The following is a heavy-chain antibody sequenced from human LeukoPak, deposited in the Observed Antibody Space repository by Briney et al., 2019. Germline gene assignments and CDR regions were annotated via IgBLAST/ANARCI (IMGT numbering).Heavy chain of an antibody. D-gene: IGHD6-13*01. Sequence: ASVKVSCKASGYTFTSYDINWVRQATGQGLEWMGWMNPNSGNTGYAQKFQGRVTMTRNTSISTAYMELSSLRSEDTAVYYCARVGTEAAGTDFDYWGQGTLVTVSS. V-gene: IGHV1-8*01. CDR3: ARVGTEAAGTDFDY. J-gene: IGHJ4*02. CDR2: MNPNSGNT. CDR1: GYTFTSYD.